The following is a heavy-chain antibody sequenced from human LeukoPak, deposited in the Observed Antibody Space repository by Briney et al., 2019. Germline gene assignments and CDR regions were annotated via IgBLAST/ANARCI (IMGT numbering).Heavy chain of an antibody. CDR1: GFTFSSYE. CDR2: ISSSGSTI. D-gene: IGHD3-10*01. V-gene: IGHV3-48*03. CDR3: ARVKHGSGSDDY. Sequence: TGGSLRLSCAASGFTFSSYEMNWVRQAPGKGLKWVSYISSSGSTIYYADSVKGRFTISRDNAKNSLYLQMNSLRAEDTAVYYCARVKHGSGSDDYWGQGTLVTVSS. J-gene: IGHJ4*02.